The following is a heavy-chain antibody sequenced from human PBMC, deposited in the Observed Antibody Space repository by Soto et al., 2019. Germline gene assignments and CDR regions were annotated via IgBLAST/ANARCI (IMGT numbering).Heavy chain of an antibody. Sequence: PGGSLRLSCAASGFTFSSYGMHWVRQAPGKGLEWVAVIRYDGSNKYYADSVKGRFTISRDNSKNTLYLQMNSLRAEDTAVYYCARDSSGYYSDYWGQGTLVTVSS. CDR2: IRYDGSNK. J-gene: IGHJ4*02. CDR3: ARDSSGYYSDY. V-gene: IGHV3-33*01. D-gene: IGHD3-22*01. CDR1: GFTFSSYG.